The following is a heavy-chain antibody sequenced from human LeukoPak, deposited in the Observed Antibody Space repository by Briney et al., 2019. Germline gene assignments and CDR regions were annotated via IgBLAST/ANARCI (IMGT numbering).Heavy chain of an antibody. J-gene: IGHJ4*02. CDR1: GFTFSSYG. CDR2: ISYDGSNK. Sequence: GGSLRLSCAASGFTFSSYGMHWVRQAPGKGLEWVAVISYDGSNKYYADSVKGRFTISRDNSKNTLYLQMNSLGAEDTAVYYCATNSGSYFYYWGQGTLVTVSS. V-gene: IGHV3-30*03. D-gene: IGHD1-26*01. CDR3: ATNSGSYFYY.